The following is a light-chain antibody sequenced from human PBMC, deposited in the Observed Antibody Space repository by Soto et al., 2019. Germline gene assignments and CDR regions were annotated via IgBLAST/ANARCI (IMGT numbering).Light chain of an antibody. CDR1: QTVSRS. J-gene: IGKJ4*01. Sequence: EIVMTQSPATLSVSPGEGASLSCRATQTVSRSLAWYQQKPGQAPRLLIYGASTRATGIPARFSGSGSGTEFNLTINSLQSEDFALYYCQQYNGWPLTFGGGTKVEI. V-gene: IGKV3D-15*01. CDR2: GAS. CDR3: QQYNGWPLT.